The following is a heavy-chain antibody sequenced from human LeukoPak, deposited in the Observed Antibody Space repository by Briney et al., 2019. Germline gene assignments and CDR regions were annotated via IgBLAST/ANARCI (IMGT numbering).Heavy chain of an antibody. CDR2: ISGSGAST. J-gene: IGHJ4*02. CDR3: AKASVRGVTITNFDY. D-gene: IGHD3-10*01. CDR1: GFTFSNYA. V-gene: IGHV3-23*01. Sequence: PGGSLRLSCAASGFTFSNYAMSWVRQPPGKGLEWVSAISGSGASTYYADSVKGRFTISRDNSKNALYLQVNCLRAEDTAVYYCAKASVRGVTITNFDYWGQGTLVTVSS.